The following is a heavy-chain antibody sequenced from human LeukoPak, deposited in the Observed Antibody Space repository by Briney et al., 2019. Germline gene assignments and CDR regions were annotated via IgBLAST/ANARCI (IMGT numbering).Heavy chain of an antibody. V-gene: IGHV4-59*01. J-gene: IGHJ6*02. CDR3: ARDCSGGSSRDYYYYGMDV. CDR1: GGSISSYY. Sequence: KSSETLSLTCTVPGGSISSYYWSWIRQPPGKGLEWIGYIYYSGSTNYNPSLKSRVTISVDTSKNQFSLKLSSVTAADTAVYYCARDCSGGSSRDYYYYGMDVWGQGTTVTVSS. D-gene: IGHD2-15*01. CDR2: IYYSGST.